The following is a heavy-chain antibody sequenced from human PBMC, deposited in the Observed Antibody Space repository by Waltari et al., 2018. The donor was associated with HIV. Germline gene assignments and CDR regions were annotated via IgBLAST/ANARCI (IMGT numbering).Heavy chain of an antibody. CDR2: IKQDGSEK. Sequence: EVQLVESGGGLVQPGGSLRLCCAAAGCTFRSYWMSWVRQAPGKGLEWVANIKQDGSEKYYVDSVKGRFTISRDIAKNSLYLQMNSLRAEDTAVYHCARGGGLNLDYWGQGTLVTVSS. D-gene: IGHD3-16*01. J-gene: IGHJ4*02. V-gene: IGHV3-7*01. CDR3: ARGGGLNLDY. CDR1: GCTFRSYW.